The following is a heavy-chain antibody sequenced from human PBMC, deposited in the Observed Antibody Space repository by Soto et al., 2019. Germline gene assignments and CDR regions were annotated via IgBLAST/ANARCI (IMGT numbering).Heavy chain of an antibody. Sequence: GGSLRLSCAASGFTFSNYAMNWVRQAPGKGLEWVSGISASGGSTNYADSVKGRFTISRDNSKNTLYLQMNSLRAEDTAVYYCAKRPLRDTTFDYWGQGTLVTVSS. CDR2: ISASGGST. CDR1: GFTFSNYA. CDR3: AKRPLRDTTFDY. J-gene: IGHJ4*02. V-gene: IGHV3-23*01. D-gene: IGHD1-26*01.